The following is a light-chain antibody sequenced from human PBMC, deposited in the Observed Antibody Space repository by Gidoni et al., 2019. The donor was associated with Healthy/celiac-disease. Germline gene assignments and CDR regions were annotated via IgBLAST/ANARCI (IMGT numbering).Light chain of an antibody. J-gene: IGLJ2*01. Sequence: SYELTQPPSVSVSPGQTASITCSGAKLGDHYACWYQQKPGQSPVLVIYQDSKRPSGIPERFSGANSGNTATLTISGTQAMDEADYYCQAWDSSTEVVFGGGTKRTVL. V-gene: IGLV3-1*01. CDR2: QDS. CDR1: KLGDHY. CDR3: QAWDSSTEVV.